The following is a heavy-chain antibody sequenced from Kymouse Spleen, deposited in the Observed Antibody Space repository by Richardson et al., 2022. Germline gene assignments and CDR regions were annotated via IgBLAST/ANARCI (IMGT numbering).Heavy chain of an antibody. CDR1: GFTFSSYG. D-gene: IGHD6-19*01. CDR2: IWYDGSNK. J-gene: IGHJ4*02. Sequence: QVQLVESGGGVVQPGRSLRLSCAASGFTFSSYGMHWVRQAPGKGLEWVAVIWYDGSNKYYADSVKGRFTISRDNSKNTLYLQMNSLRAEDTAVYYCARERGSSGWYEFDYWGQGTLVTVSS. V-gene: IGHV3-33*01. CDR3: ARERGSSGWYEFDY.